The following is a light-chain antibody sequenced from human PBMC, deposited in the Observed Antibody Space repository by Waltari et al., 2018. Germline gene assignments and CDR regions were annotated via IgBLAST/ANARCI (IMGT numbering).Light chain of an antibody. CDR3: QVWETSGDQYAL. Sequence: SYVLTQPPSVSVAPGKTARITCGGDKIGSRSVHWYQQQPGQAPVLVIYDDTDRPSGIPGRFSGANSGNTATLSISGVEAGDEADYFCQVWETSGDQYALFGTGTKVTVL. V-gene: IGLV3-21*03. CDR1: KIGSRS. J-gene: IGLJ1*01. CDR2: DDT.